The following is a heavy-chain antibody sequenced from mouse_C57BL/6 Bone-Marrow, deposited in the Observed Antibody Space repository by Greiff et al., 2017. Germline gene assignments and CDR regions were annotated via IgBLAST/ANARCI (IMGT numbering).Heavy chain of an antibody. CDR3: ARRNYGSTS. D-gene: IGHD1-1*01. CDR2: ISYDGSN. CDR1: GYSITSGYY. J-gene: IGHJ3*01. V-gene: IGHV3-6*01. Sequence: VQLKESGPGLVKPSQSLSLTCSVTGYSITSGYYWNWIRQFPGNKLEWMGYISYDGSNNYNPSLKNRISITRDTSKNQFFLKLNSVTTEDTATYYCARRNYGSTSRGQGTLVTVSA.